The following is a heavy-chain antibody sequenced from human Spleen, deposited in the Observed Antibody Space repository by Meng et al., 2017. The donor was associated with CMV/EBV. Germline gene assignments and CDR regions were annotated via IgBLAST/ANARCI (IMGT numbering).Heavy chain of an antibody. Sequence: GVLKISCAASGFSFSDYPMTWIRQAPGKGLQWVSTFSSRGGTSYYADSVKGRFTISRDNSKNRLYLQMNSLRAEDTAIYYRAKDQTVGGTFDSWGQGTLVTVSS. CDR2: FSSRGGTS. J-gene: IGHJ4*02. D-gene: IGHD6-19*01. V-gene: IGHV3-23*01. CDR1: GFSFSDYP. CDR3: AKDQTVGGTFDS.